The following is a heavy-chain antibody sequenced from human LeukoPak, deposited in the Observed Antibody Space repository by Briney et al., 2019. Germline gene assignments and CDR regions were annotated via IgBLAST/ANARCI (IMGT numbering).Heavy chain of an antibody. D-gene: IGHD3-22*01. CDR2: IIPIFGTA. CDR1: GGTFSSYA. CDR3: ARVDTDSSAYYYYYGMDV. J-gene: IGHJ6*02. V-gene: IGHV1-69*13. Sequence: ASVKVSCKASGGTFSSYAISWVRQAPGQGLEWMGGIIPIFGTANYAQKFQGRVTITADESTSTAYMELSSLRSDDTAVYYCARVDTDSSAYYYYYGMDVWGQGTTVTVSS.